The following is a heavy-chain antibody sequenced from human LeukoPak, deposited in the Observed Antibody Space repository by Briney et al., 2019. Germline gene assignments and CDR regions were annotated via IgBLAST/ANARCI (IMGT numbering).Heavy chain of an antibody. Sequence: PSETLSLTCTASGGSISSSSYYWGWIRQPPRKGLEWIGRSYYSGSTYYNPSLKSRVTISVDTSKNQFSLKLSSVTAADTAVYYCARLPIVVVVAATYLPDVWGKGTTVTISS. CDR2: SYYSGST. J-gene: IGHJ6*04. CDR1: GGSISSSSYY. CDR3: ARLPIVVVVAATYLPDV. D-gene: IGHD2-15*01. V-gene: IGHV4-39*01.